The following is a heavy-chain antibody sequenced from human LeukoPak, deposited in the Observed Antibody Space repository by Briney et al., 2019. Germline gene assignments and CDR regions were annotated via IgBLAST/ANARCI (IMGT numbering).Heavy chain of an antibody. D-gene: IGHD3-10*01. J-gene: IGHJ3*02. CDR3: ARVGNGSGSYWGTGAFDI. V-gene: IGHV4-4*02. CDR1: GGSISSSNW. CDR2: IYHSGST. Sequence: SETLSLTCAVSGGSISSSNWWSWVRQPPGKGLEWIGEIYHSGSTNYNPSLKSRVTMSVDTSKNQFSLKLSSVTAADTAVYYCARVGNGSGSYWGTGAFDIWGQGTMVTVSS.